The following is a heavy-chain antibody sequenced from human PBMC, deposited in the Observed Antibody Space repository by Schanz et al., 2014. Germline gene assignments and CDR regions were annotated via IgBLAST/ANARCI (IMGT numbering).Heavy chain of an antibody. Sequence: EAQLVESGGGLIQPGGSLRLSCAASGFTVSSNYMSWVRQAPGKGLEWVAVIYSGGSTFYTDSVKGRFTISRDNSKNTLYLQMNSLIAEATAVYYCVKDLQRELLRDDHYYGMDVWGQGTTVTVSS. CDR1: GFTVSSNY. J-gene: IGHJ6*02. V-gene: IGHV3-53*01. D-gene: IGHD1-26*01. CDR2: IYSGGST. CDR3: VKDLQRELLRDDHYYGMDV.